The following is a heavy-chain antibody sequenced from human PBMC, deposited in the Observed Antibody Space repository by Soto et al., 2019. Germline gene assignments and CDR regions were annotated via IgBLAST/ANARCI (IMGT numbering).Heavy chain of an antibody. J-gene: IGHJ3*02. CDR1: GGSVNSGNYY. CDR3: ARVERGTATTVVDAFDI. D-gene: IGHD1-1*01. CDR2: MSHSGGT. Sequence: QVQLQPWGAGLLKPSETLSLTCAVFGGSVNSGNYYWSWIRQPPGKGLEWIGEMSHSGGTHFNPSLKRRVTISVDTSKNQFSLKMSSVTAADTALYYCARVERGTATTVVDAFDIWGPGTMVTVSS. V-gene: IGHV4-34*01.